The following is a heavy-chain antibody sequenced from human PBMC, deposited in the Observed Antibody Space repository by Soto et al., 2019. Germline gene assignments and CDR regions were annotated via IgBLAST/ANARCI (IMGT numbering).Heavy chain of an antibody. Sequence: SETLSLTCTVSGVSISSGGYYWTWIRQHPQKGLEWIGHIYYSGSTYYNPSLKSRVTVSVDTSKNQFSLKLSSVTAADTAVYYCARSAGYYYGSGSYDVYGMDVWGQGTTVTVSS. CDR3: ARSAGYYYGSGSYDVYGMDV. CDR1: GVSISSGGYY. J-gene: IGHJ6*02. V-gene: IGHV4-31*03. D-gene: IGHD3-10*01. CDR2: IYYSGST.